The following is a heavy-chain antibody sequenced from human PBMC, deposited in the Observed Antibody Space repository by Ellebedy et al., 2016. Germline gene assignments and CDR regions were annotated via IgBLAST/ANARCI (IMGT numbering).Heavy chain of an antibody. CDR3: ARPKDRRDSGKYYAVLEF. CDR1: GYTFTDYY. Sequence: ASVKVSCKASGYTFTDYYMHWVRQAPGQGPEWMGWMNGNSGGTKYAQKFQGRVTMTRDTSIDTAYMEVTSLTYDDSAVYYCARPKDRRDSGKYYAVLEFWGQGNLVTVSS. J-gene: IGHJ4*02. V-gene: IGHV1-2*02. D-gene: IGHD1-26*01. CDR2: MNGNSGGT.